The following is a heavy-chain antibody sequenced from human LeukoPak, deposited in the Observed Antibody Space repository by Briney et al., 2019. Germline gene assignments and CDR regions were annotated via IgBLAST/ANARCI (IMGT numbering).Heavy chain of an antibody. CDR1: GFTFDDYT. J-gene: IGHJ4*02. D-gene: IGHD2-21*02. CDR2: ISWDGGST. Sequence: PGGSLRLSCAASGFTFDDYTMHWVRQAPGKGLEWVSLISWDGGSTYYADSVKGRFTISRDNSKNSLYLQMNSLRTEDTALYYCAKDMRGVVTAIPFFDYWGQGTLVTVSS. V-gene: IGHV3-43*01. CDR3: AKDMRGVVTAIPFFDY.